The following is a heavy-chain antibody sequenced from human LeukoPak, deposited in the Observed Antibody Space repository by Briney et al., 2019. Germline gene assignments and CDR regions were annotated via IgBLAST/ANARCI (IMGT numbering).Heavy chain of an antibody. V-gene: IGHV1-46*01. D-gene: IGHD1-26*01. J-gene: IGHJ4*02. CDR2: INPSGGST. Sequence: ASVKVSCKASGYTFTSYYMHWVRQAPGQGLEWMGIINPSGGSTSYAQKFQGRATMTRDMSTSTVYMELNSLRAEDTAVYYCAREGTWSYYYDYWGQGTLVTVSS. CDR3: AREGTWSYYYDY. CDR1: GYTFTSYY.